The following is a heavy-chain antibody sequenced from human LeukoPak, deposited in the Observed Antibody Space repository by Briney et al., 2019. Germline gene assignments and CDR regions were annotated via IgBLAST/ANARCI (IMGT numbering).Heavy chain of an antibody. D-gene: IGHD2-2*01. CDR1: GFTLGDYC. CDR2: ISWNGAMI. V-gene: IGHV3-9*01. Sequence: PGGSLRLSCAVSGFTLGDYCMHWVRQVPVKGLEWVSGISWNGAMIGYADSVKGRFTISRDNANNSVYLQMNSLRAEDTALYYCVRDASASFRHFDYWGQGTLVTVSS. CDR3: VRDASASFRHFDY. J-gene: IGHJ4*02.